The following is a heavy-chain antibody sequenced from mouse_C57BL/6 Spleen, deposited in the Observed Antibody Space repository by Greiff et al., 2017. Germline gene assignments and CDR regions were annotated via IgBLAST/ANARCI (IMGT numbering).Heavy chain of an antibody. CDR3: TAEFFYYGYDDRYYYAMDY. D-gene: IGHD2-2*01. CDR1: GFTFSNYW. V-gene: IGHV6-3*01. CDR2: IRLKSDNYAT. J-gene: IGHJ4*01. Sequence: EVKLQESGGGLVQPGGSMKLSCVASGFTFSNYWMNWVRQSPEKGLEWVAQIRLKSDNYATNYAESVKGRFTISRDDSKSSVYLQMNNLRAEDTGIYYCTAEFFYYGYDDRYYYAMDYWGQGTSVTVSS.